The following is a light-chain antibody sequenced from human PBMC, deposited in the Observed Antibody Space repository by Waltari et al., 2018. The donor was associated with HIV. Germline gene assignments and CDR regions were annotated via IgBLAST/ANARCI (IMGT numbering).Light chain of an antibody. Sequence: QSALTPPASVSGSPGQSITISCTGTSSDVGGYNSVSWYQQHPGKAPKLRIYDVSNRPSRVSNRFSGSKSGNTASLTISGLQAEDEADYYCSSYTSSSTLVFGGGTKLTVL. J-gene: IGLJ2*01. CDR3: SSYTSSSTLV. CDR2: DVS. V-gene: IGLV2-14*01. CDR1: SSDVGGYNS.